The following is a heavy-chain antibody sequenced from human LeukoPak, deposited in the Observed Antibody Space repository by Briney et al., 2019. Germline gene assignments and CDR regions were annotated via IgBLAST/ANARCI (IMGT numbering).Heavy chain of an antibody. CDR1: GFTFSSYA. J-gene: IGHJ4*02. D-gene: IGHD6-19*01. CDR3: ASIAVAGTVDY. CDR2: ISYDGSNK. Sequence: GGSLRLSCAASGFTFSSYAMHWVRQAPGKGLEWVAVISYDGSNKYYADSVKGRFTISRDNSKNTLYLQMNSLRAEDTAVYYCASIAVAGTVDYWGQGTLVTVSS. V-gene: IGHV3-30-3*02.